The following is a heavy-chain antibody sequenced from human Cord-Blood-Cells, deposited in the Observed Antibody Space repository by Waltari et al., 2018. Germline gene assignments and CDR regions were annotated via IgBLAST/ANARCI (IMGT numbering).Heavy chain of an antibody. CDR2: IHPSSGSQ. CDR3: AIDLSPGDSGAFDI. V-gene: IGHV1-46*01. CDR1: GYTFTSYS. J-gene: IGHJ3*02. D-gene: IGHD3-10*01. Sequence: QVQLGQSGAEVRKPGASVTASCKASGYTFTSYSMHWMRQAPGQGLEWMGTIHPSSGSQSYAQRFPGIVTMTRDTSTSTVYVELSSLRSEDTAVYYCAIDLSPGDSGAFDIWGQGTMFTVSS.